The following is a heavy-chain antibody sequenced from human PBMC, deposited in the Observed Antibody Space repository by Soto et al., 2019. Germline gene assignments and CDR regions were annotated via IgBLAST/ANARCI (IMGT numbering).Heavy chain of an antibody. CDR1: GFTFSNCA. V-gene: IGHV3-23*01. D-gene: IGHD5-12*01. Sequence: GGSLSLSCSASGFTFSNCAMSWVRQAPGKGLEWVSTISGRGGSTYYADSVKGRPTISRDNSKNTLFLQMNSLRAEDTAVYYCAKRFYREEDGYNFFDSWGQGTLVTVSS. J-gene: IGHJ4*02. CDR2: ISGRGGST. CDR3: AKRFYREEDGYNFFDS.